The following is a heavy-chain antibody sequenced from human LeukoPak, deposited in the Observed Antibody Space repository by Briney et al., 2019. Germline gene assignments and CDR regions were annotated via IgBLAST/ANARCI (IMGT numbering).Heavy chain of an antibody. V-gene: IGHV3-7*01. D-gene: IGHD3-22*01. CDR3: ARQGDYYDSSGYLQKTLDY. J-gene: IGHJ4*02. CDR2: IKQDGSEK. CDR1: GFTFSSYW. Sequence: RSGGSLRLSCAASGFTFSSYWMSWVRQAPGKGLEWVANIKQDGSEKHYVDSEKGRFTISRDNAKNSLYLQMNSLRAEDTAVYYCARQGDYYDSSGYLQKTLDYWGQGTLVTVSS.